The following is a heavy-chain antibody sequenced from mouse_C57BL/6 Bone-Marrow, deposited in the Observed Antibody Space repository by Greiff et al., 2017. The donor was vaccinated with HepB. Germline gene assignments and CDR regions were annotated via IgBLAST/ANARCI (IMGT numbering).Heavy chain of an antibody. Sequence: QVQLQQSGAELARPGASVKLSCKASGYTFTSYGISWVKQRTGQGLEWIGEIYPRSGNTYYNEKFKGKATLTADKSSSTAYLELRSLTSEDSAVYFCARGYYGSSLDYWGQGTTLTVSS. J-gene: IGHJ2*01. CDR2: IYPRSGNT. CDR3: ARGYYGSSLDY. D-gene: IGHD1-1*01. CDR1: GYTFTSYG. V-gene: IGHV1-81*01.